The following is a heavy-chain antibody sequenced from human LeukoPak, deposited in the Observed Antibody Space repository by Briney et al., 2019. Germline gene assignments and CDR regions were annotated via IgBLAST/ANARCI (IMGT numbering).Heavy chain of an antibody. Sequence: GGSLRLSCAASRFIFSTYGMHWVRQAPGRGLEWVAFIRPDGSNEYYAASVRGRFAISRDNSQNTLHLQMNSLRLEDTAVYYCARDLEWLRVGGYLDVWGKGTTVTVSS. CDR1: RFIFSTYG. CDR3: ARDLEWLRVGGYLDV. CDR2: IRPDGSNE. V-gene: IGHV3-30*02. J-gene: IGHJ6*03. D-gene: IGHD3-3*01.